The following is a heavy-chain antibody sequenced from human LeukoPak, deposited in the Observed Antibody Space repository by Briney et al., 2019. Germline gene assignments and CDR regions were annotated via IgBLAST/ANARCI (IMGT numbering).Heavy chain of an antibody. CDR3: ARVFLKAYCGGDCYGHYFDY. J-gene: IGHJ4*02. Sequence: ASVKVSCKASGYTFTGYYMHWVRQAPGQGLEWMGWINPNRGGTNYAQTFQGRVTMTRDTSISTAYKELSRLRSDDTAVYYCARVFLKAYCGGDCYGHYFDYWGQGTLVTVSS. CDR2: INPNRGGT. D-gene: IGHD2-21*02. CDR1: GYTFTGYY. V-gene: IGHV1-2*02.